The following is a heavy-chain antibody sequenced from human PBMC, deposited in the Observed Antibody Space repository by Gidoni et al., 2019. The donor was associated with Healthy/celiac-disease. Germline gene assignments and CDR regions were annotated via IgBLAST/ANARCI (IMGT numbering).Heavy chain of an antibody. CDR3: ARGSRDCSSTSCYPVDYYYYGMDV. CDR1: GGTFSSSA. Sequence: QVQLVQSGAEVKKPGSSVKVSCQASGGTFSSSAISWVRQAPGQGLEWMGGIIPIFGTANYAQKFQGRVTITADESTSTAYMELSSLRSEDTAVYYCARGSRDCSSTSCYPVDYYYYGMDVWGQGTTVTVSS. V-gene: IGHV1-69*01. CDR2: IIPIFGTA. D-gene: IGHD2-2*01. J-gene: IGHJ6*02.